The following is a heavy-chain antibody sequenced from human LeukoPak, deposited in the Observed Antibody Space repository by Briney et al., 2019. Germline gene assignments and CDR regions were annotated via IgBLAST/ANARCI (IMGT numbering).Heavy chain of an antibody. CDR2: IYYSGTT. V-gene: IGHV4-59*01. J-gene: IGHJ5*02. Sequence: PSETLSLTCTVSGGSITNYYWSWIRQTPGKGLEWIGNIYYSGTTTYNRALEGRVTISADKFKRQFSLNLNSVTAADTAVYYCAREGFSCPNWFDPWGQGTQVAVSS. CDR3: AREGFSCPNWFDP. CDR1: GGSITNYY.